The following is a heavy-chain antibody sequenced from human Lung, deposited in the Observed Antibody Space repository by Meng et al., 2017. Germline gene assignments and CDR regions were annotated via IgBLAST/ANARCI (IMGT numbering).Heavy chain of an antibody. D-gene: IGHD2-8*01. V-gene: IGHV4-61*01. Sequence: GSLRLSCTVSGVSVSSGSYYWSWIRQPPGKGLGWIGYIDDSGTTDYNPSLKTRITISMDTSQNQFSLRLSSVTAADAAVYYCAGVTIMATTSPLDSWGQGTLVTVSS. CDR1: GVSVSSGSYY. J-gene: IGHJ4*02. CDR3: AGVTIMATTSPLDS. CDR2: IDDSGTT.